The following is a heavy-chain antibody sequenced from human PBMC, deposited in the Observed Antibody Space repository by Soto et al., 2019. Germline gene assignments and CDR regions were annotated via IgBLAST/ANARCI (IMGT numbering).Heavy chain of an antibody. D-gene: IGHD2-8*01. J-gene: IGHJ6*02. CDR2: IREDGSEK. Sequence: GGSLRLSCAASGFTFSSYWMSWVRQAPGKGLEWVANIREDGSEKYYVDSVRGRFTISRDNAKNSLYLQMTSLRVEDTAVYYCARDVSAARFYGMDVWGQGTTVTVSS. CDR1: GFTFSSYW. V-gene: IGHV3-7*03. CDR3: ARDVSAARFYGMDV.